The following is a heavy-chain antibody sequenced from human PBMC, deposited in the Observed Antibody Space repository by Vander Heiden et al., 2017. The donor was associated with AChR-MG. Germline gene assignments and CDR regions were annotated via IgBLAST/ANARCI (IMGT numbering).Heavy chain of an antibody. CDR1: GFPFSPYA. V-gene: IGHV3-23*01. CDR3: AKDWTRAWRNF. Sequence: EVQLLESGGGLVQPGGSLRLSCEASGFPFSPYAMTWVRQAPGKGLEWVSSIGVSSGTTFDADAVKGRFTIARDNAKNTLFMKMDRMTAEDTALYYGAKDWTRAWRNFWGRVSLVTVSS. J-gene: IGHJ2*01. CDR2: IGVSSGTT. D-gene: IGHD3-3*01.